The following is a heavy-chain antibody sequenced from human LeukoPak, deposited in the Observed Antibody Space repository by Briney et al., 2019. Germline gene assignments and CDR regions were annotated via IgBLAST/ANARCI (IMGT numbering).Heavy chain of an antibody. CDR1: GDSISSTTYF. CDR3: ASRSRQYAADAFDF. D-gene: IGHD2-2*01. Sequence: SETLSLTCTVSGDSISSTTYFWGWIRQPPGRGLDWLGSMYYSGSTYYNPSLKSRATLSVDTSKNQFSLRLRSVTADDTAVYYCASRSRQYAADAFDFWGQGTMVTVSS. J-gene: IGHJ3*01. CDR2: MYYSGST. V-gene: IGHV4-39*01.